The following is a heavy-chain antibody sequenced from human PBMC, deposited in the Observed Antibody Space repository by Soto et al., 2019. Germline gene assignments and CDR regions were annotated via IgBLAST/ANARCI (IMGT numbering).Heavy chain of an antibody. CDR3: ARERIEQPYPRYYFDY. J-gene: IGHJ4*02. V-gene: IGHV3-21*01. D-gene: IGHD6-13*01. Sequence: GGSLRLSCAASGFTFSSYSMNWVRQAPGKGLEWVSSISSSSYIYYADSVKGRFTISRDNAKNSLYLQMNSLRAEDTAVYYCARERIEQPYPRYYFDYWGQGTLVTVSS. CDR1: GFTFSSYS. CDR2: ISSSSYI.